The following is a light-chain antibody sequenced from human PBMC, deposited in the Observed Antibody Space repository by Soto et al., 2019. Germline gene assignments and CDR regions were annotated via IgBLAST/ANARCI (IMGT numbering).Light chain of an antibody. J-gene: IGKJ2*01. CDR2: SAS. Sequence: DIQMTQSPTSLSASVGDSVTISCRVSQTISSYLNWYQQQPGKAPKLLIYSASTLQTGVPSRFSGSGFGTDYTLTISSLQPADFATYYCQQTFKTPHTFGQGTKVDIK. CDR3: QQTFKTPHT. V-gene: IGKV1-39*01. CDR1: QTISSY.